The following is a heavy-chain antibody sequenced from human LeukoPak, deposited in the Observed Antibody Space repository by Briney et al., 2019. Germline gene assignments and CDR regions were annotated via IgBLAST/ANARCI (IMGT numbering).Heavy chain of an antibody. CDR1: GGSISSSSYY. CDR3: ARREYYDSSGYR. J-gene: IGHJ4*02. D-gene: IGHD3-22*01. V-gene: IGHV4-39*01. CDR2: IYNSGST. Sequence: PSETLSLTCTVSGGSISSSSYYWGWIRQPPGKGLEWIGSIYNSGSTHYNPSLKSRATISVDTSKTQFSLKRSSVTAADTAVYFCARREYYDSSGYRWGQGTLVTVSS.